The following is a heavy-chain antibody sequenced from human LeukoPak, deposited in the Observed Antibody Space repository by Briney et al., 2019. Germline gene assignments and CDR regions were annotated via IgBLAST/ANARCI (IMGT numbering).Heavy chain of an antibody. J-gene: IGHJ6*02. CDR1: GFTFSSYG. CDR3: AKGGDDYYYGMDV. CDR2: IWYDGSNK. D-gene: IGHD7-27*01. V-gene: IGHV3-33*06. Sequence: GGSLRLSCAASGFTFSSYGMHWVRQAPGKGLEWVAVIWYDGSNKYYADSVKGRFTISRDNSKNTLYLQMNSLRAEDTAVYYCAKGGDDYYYGMDVWGQGTTVTVSS.